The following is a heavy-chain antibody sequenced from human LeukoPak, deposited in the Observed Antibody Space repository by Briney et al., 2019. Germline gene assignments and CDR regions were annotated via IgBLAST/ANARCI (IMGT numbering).Heavy chain of an antibody. J-gene: IGHJ4*02. CDR2: ISSSISTI. D-gene: IGHD6-13*01. CDR3: AKDIGVILAAAGGFDY. Sequence: GGSLRLSCAASGFTFSSYNMNWVRQAPGKGLEWVSYISSSISTIYYADSVKGRFTISRDNAKNSLYLQMNSLRDEDTALYYCAKDIGVILAAAGGFDYWGQGTLVTVSS. CDR1: GFTFSSYN. V-gene: IGHV3-48*02.